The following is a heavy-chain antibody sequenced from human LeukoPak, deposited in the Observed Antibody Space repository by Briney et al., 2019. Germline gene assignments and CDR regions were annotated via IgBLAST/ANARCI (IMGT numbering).Heavy chain of an antibody. CDR3: AREGHLQSSSWYY. Sequence: GASVKVSCKASGGTFSSYAISWVRQAPGQGLEWMGGIIPIFGTANYAQKFQGRVTMTRDTSTSTVYMELSSLRSEDTAVYYCAREGHLQSSSWYYWGQGTLVTVSS. J-gene: IGHJ4*02. CDR2: IIPIFGTA. CDR1: GGTFSSYA. V-gene: IGHV1-69*05. D-gene: IGHD6-13*01.